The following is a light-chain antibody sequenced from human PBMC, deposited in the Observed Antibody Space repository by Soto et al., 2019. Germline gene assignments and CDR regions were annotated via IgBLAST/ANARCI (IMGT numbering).Light chain of an antibody. Sequence: DIQMTQSPSTLSASVGDRVTITCRASHIISTWLAWYQQKPGKAPQFLIYKASSLESGVPSRFSGSGSGTEFTLTICSLQPDDFATYYCQQYNSYPYTFGQGTKLEIK. J-gene: IGKJ2*01. CDR2: KAS. CDR1: HIISTW. V-gene: IGKV1-5*03. CDR3: QQYNSYPYT.